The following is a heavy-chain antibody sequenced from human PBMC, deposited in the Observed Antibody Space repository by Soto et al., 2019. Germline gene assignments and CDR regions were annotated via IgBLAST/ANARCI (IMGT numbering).Heavy chain of an antibody. J-gene: IGHJ4*02. D-gene: IGHD3-22*01. Sequence: SLRLSCAASGFTFSTYSMNWVRQAPGKGLEWVSSISSSSTYIHYADSVKGRFIISRDNSKNSLYLQMSSLRAEDTAVYYCARDEHRSHGTSSYYHYWGQGTMVTVSS. V-gene: IGHV3-21*01. CDR1: GFTFSTYS. CDR3: ARDEHRSHGTSSYYHY. CDR2: ISSSSTYI.